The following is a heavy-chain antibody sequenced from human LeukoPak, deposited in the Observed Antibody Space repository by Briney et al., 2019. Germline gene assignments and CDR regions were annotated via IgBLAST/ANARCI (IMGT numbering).Heavy chain of an antibody. Sequence: GASVKVSCKAFGGTFSRFAISWVRQAPGQGLEWMGGIIPIFGTANYAQKLQGRVTITADQYTTTAYMELTNLRSEDTAVYYCARDAPSDTTMVSPFDIWGQGTMVTVSS. CDR1: GGTFSRFA. CDR2: IIPIFGTA. J-gene: IGHJ3*02. CDR3: ARDAPSDTTMVSPFDI. V-gene: IGHV1-69*13. D-gene: IGHD5-18*01.